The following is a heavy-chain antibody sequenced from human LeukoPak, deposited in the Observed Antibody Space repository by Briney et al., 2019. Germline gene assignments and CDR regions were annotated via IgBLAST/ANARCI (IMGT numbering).Heavy chain of an antibody. Sequence: GGSLRLSCAAPGFTFSSYWMSWVRQAPGKGLEWVANIKQDGSEKYYVDSVKGRFTISRDNAKNSLYLRMNSLRAEDTAVYYCARDNYYGSGSYFRYWGQGTLVTVSS. J-gene: IGHJ4*02. CDR3: ARDNYYGSGSYFRY. V-gene: IGHV3-7*04. CDR1: GFTFSSYW. CDR2: IKQDGSEK. D-gene: IGHD3-10*01.